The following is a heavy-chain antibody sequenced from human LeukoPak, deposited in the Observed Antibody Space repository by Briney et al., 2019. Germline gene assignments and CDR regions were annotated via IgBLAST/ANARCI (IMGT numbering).Heavy chain of an antibody. V-gene: IGHV3-48*04. Sequence: PGGSLRLSCAASGFTFSSFGMTWVRQAPGKGLEWVSYISSSSSTIYYADSVKGRFTISRDNAKNSVYLQMNSLRAEDTAVYYCAEDLTYGDYAGGDGFDIWGQGTMVTVSS. J-gene: IGHJ3*02. CDR3: AEDLTYGDYAGGDGFDI. CDR2: ISSSSSTI. CDR1: GFTFSSFG. D-gene: IGHD4-17*01.